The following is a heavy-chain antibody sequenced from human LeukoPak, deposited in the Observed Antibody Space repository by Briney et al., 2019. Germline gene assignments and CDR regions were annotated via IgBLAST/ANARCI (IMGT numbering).Heavy chain of an antibody. J-gene: IGHJ5*02. CDR3: ARARGAYPNENWLDP. CDR2: IWFDGSQQ. V-gene: IGHV3-33*01. D-gene: IGHD1-26*01. CDR1: GYTFSNHG. Sequence: GGCLRLSCATSGYTFSNHGMRWVRQAPGKGLVWVAVIWFDGSQQYYADSVRGRFTISRDSSKNTVYLQMNGLRAEDTAVYYCARARGAYPNENWLDPWGQGTLVTVSS.